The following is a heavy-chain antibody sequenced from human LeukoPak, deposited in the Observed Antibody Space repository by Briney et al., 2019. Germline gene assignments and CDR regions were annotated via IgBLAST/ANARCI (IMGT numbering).Heavy chain of an antibody. CDR3: ARAPDQPYCSGGSCYSAGLLLAFDY. CDR2: IYYSGST. Sequence: SETLSLTCTVSGGSISSSSYYWGWIRQPPGKGLEWIGSIYYSGSTYYNPSLKSRVTISVDTSKNQFSLKLSSVTAADTAVYYCARAPDQPYCSGGSCYSAGLLLAFDYWGQGTLVTVSS. D-gene: IGHD2-15*01. J-gene: IGHJ4*02. V-gene: IGHV4-39*07. CDR1: GGSISSSSYY.